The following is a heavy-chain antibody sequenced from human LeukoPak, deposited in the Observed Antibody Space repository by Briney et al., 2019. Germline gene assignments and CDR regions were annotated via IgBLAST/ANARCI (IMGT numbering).Heavy chain of an antibody. CDR2: MSPNSGNT. Sequence: ASVKVSCKASGYTFTSYDINWVRQATGQGLEWMGWMSPNSGNTGYAQKFQGRVTMTRNTSISTAYMELSSLRSEDTAVYYCARQTDFWSGYYLWGQGTLVTVSS. CDR1: GYTFTSYD. J-gene: IGHJ4*02. D-gene: IGHD3-3*01. CDR3: ARQTDFWSGYYL. V-gene: IGHV1-8*01.